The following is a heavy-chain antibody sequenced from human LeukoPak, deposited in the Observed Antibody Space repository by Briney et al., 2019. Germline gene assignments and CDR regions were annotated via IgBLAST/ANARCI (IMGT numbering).Heavy chain of an antibody. D-gene: IGHD3-22*01. J-gene: IGHJ4*02. CDR1: GVTLSSYW. Sequence: GGSLRLSCAASGVTLSSYWMHWVRQVPGKGLVWVSRITSDGSNTRYADSVKGRFTISRDSAKNTLYLQMNSLRAEDTAVYFCASSGSGHYYFDFWGQGTLVTVSS. V-gene: IGHV3-74*01. CDR3: ASSGSGHYYFDF. CDR2: ITSDGSNT.